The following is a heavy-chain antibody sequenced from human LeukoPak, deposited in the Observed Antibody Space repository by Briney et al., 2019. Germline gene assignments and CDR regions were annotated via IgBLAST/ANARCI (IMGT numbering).Heavy chain of an antibody. V-gene: IGHV1-18*01. Sequence: ASVKVSCKASGYTFTSYGISWVRQAPGQGLEWMGWISAYNGNTNYAQKLQGRVTMTTDTSTSTAYMELRSLRSDDTDLYYCARDSSSPRYFDYWGQGTLVTVSS. D-gene: IGHD6-6*01. CDR1: GYTFTSYG. CDR3: ARDSSSPRYFDY. J-gene: IGHJ4*02. CDR2: ISAYNGNT.